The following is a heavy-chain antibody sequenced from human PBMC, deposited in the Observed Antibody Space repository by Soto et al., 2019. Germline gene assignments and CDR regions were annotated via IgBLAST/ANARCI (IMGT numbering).Heavy chain of an antibody. V-gene: IGHV4-30-2*01. CDR1: GGSIISCGYS. Sequence: SETLCLTCAAAGGSIISCGYSWTWIRQPPGKGLEWIGYIYHSGSTYYNPSLKSRVTISVDRSKNQFSLKLSSVTAADTAVYYCARVPDRWGQGTLVTVS. J-gene: IGHJ5*02. CDR3: ARVPDR. D-gene: IGHD2-2*01. CDR2: IYHSGST.